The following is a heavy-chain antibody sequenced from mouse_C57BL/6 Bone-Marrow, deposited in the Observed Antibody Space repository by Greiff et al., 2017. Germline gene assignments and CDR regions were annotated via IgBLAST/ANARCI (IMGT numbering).Heavy chain of an antibody. J-gene: IGHJ1*03. CDR1: GYTFTSYW. CDR3: ARRDSNPGV. CDR2: IDPSDSYT. D-gene: IGHD2-5*01. Sequence: QVQLQQPGAELVRPGTSVKLSCKASGYTFTSYWMHWVKQRPGQGLEWIGVIDPSDSYTNYNQKFKGKATLTVDTSSSTAYMQLSSLTSEDSAVXYCARRDSNPGVWGTGTTVTVSS. V-gene: IGHV1-59*01.